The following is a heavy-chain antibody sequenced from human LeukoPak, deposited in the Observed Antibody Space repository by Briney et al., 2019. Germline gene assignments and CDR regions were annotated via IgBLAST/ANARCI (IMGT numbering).Heavy chain of an antibody. D-gene: IGHD6-6*01. V-gene: IGHV4-59*01. CDR1: GGSISSYY. J-gene: IGHJ4*02. CDR3: ARDLVPGEQLVGSY. Sequence: SETLSLTCTVSGGSISSYYWSWIRQPPGKGLEWIGYIYYSGSTNYNPSLKSRVTISVDTSKNQFSLKLSSVTAADTAVYYCARDLVPGEQLVGSYWGQGTLVTVSS. CDR2: IYYSGST.